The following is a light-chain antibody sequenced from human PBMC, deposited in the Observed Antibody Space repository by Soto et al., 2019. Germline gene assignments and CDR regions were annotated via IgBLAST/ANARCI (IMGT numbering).Light chain of an antibody. V-gene: IGKV1-27*01. Sequence: DIQMTQSPSSLSASVGDRVTITCRASQGISTYLAWYQQKPGKVPKLLIYAASTLQSGVPSRFSGSGSGTDFTLTISSLQPEDVATYYCQRYDSAQGFTFDPGTKVDI. J-gene: IGKJ3*01. CDR3: QRYDSAQGFT. CDR1: QGISTY. CDR2: AAS.